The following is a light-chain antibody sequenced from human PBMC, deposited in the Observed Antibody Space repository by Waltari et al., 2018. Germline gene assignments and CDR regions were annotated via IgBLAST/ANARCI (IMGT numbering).Light chain of an antibody. J-gene: IGLJ1*01. CDR2: GQN. V-gene: IGLV3-19*01. CDR3: NCRDTSGNHYV. CDR1: ILRSHF. Sequence: SSELTQDPSVSVALGQTVRITCQGSILRSHFASWYQQMPGQAPILVIYGQNARPSGIPDRFSGSASGDTASLTITGVQAEDEADYYCNCRDTSGNHYVFGPGTKVTVL.